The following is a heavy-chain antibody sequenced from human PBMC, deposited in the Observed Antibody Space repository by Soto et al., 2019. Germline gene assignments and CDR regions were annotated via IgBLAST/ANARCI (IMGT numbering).Heavy chain of an antibody. V-gene: IGHV4-61*03. D-gene: IGHD3-10*02. CDR3: ARVVRANFFDL. CDR2: VYYTGTT. J-gene: IGHJ4*02. Sequence: SETLSLTCTVSGDSVSNKNFWNCIRQPPGKGLEWIGYVYYTGTTRINPSLKSRVSMSVDTSKNHFSLNLTSVTAADTAVYYCARVVRANFFDLWGQGTLVTVSS. CDR1: GDSVSNKNF.